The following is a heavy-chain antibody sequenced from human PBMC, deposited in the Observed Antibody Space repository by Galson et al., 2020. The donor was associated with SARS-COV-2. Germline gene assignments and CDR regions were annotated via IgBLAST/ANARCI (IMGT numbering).Heavy chain of an antibody. J-gene: IGHJ6*02. CDR1: GFTFSDYY. CDR2: ISSSGSTI. D-gene: IGHD3-22*01. CDR3: ARDSYDSSAGYYYGMDV. V-gene: IGHV3-11*01. Sequence: TGGSLRLSCAASGFTFSDYYMSWIRQAPGKGLEWVSYISSSGSTIYYADSVKGRFTISRDNAKNSLYLQMNSLRAEDTAVYYCARDSYDSSAGYYYGMDVWGQGTTVTVSS.